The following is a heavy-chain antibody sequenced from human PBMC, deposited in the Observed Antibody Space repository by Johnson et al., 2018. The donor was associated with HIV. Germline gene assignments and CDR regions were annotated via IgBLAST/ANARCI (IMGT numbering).Heavy chain of an antibody. CDR3: ASGVYSSSWSWDVAFDI. CDR1: GFTFSSYA. V-gene: IGHV3-30-3*01. Sequence: QVQLVESGGGVVQPGRSLRLSCAASGFTFSSYAIHWVRQAPGKGLEWVAVISYDGSNKYYTDSVKGRFTISRDNSKNTLYMQMNSLRAEDTALYYCASGVYSSSWSWDVAFDIWGQGTMVTVSS. J-gene: IGHJ3*02. CDR2: ISYDGSNK. D-gene: IGHD6-13*01.